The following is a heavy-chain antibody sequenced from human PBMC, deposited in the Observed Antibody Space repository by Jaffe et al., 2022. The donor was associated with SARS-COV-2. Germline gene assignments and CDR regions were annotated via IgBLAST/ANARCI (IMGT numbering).Heavy chain of an antibody. CDR3: ARQNTYGDKWFDP. CDR2: ISYSETT. D-gene: IGHD5-18*01. J-gene: IGHJ5*02. CDR1: GGSISDSY. Sequence: QVQLQESGPGLVKPSETLSLTCIVSGGSISDSYWSWIRQPPGKGLEWIGYISYSETTNYNPSLKSRVTISVDTSKNEFSLRLSSVTAADTAVYYCARQNTYGDKWFDPWGQGTLVTVSS. V-gene: IGHV4-59*01.